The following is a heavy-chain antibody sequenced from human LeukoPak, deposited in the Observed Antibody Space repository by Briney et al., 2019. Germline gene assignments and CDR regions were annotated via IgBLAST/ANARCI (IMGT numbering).Heavy chain of an antibody. V-gene: IGHV3-53*01. J-gene: IGHJ6*03. CDR1: GFIVTGNY. CDR2: IYSGGTT. D-gene: IGHD3-10*01. CDR3: ARVLYYYASVSYNYYMDV. Sequence: GGSLRLSCTVSGFIVTGNYMTWVRLAPAKGLEWVSTIYSGGTTFYPDSVRGRFTIFRDNSKNTLYLNMNSLRVEDAAIYYCARVLYYYASVSYNYYMDVWGKGTTVTISS.